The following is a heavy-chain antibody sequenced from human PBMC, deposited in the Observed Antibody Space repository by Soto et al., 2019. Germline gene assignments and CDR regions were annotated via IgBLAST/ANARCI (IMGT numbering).Heavy chain of an antibody. J-gene: IGHJ2*01. CDR1: GGTFSSYA. CDR3: ARSPNDYGDYSSNWYFDL. D-gene: IGHD4-17*01. V-gene: IGHV1-69*01. Sequence: QVQLVQSGAEVKKPGSSVKVSCKASGGTFSSYAISWVRQAPGQGLEWMGGIIPIFGTANYAQKFQGRVTITADESTSTAYMELSSLRSEDTAVYYCARSPNDYGDYSSNWYFDLWGRGTLVTVSS. CDR2: IIPIFGTA.